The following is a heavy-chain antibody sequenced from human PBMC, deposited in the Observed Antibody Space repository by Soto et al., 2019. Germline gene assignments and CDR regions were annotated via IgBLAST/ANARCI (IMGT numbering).Heavy chain of an antibody. CDR1: GYTFTCYY. J-gene: IGHJ3*02. CDR3: ARDRATMGITGKNYLDAFDI. D-gene: IGHD1-20*01. V-gene: IGHV1-2*02. CDR2: INPNSGGK. Sequence: GDSVKVPFKASGYTFTCYYMHWVRQAPGQGLDWMVWINPNSGGKNYAQKFQGRVTMTRDTSISTAYMEMSRLRSDDTAVYYCARDRATMGITGKNYLDAFDIWGQGTMVTVSS.